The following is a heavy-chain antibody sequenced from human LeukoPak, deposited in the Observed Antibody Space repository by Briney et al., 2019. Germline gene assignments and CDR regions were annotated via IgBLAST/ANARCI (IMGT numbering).Heavy chain of an antibody. J-gene: IGHJ4*02. CDR2: ISVRSNYI. CDR3: VRLRRNSDTSGFYYYYGF. CDR1: GYTFSSYS. V-gene: IGHV3-21*01. Sequence: SGGSLRPSCVASGYTFSSYSINWVRQAPGKGLEWVSSISVRSNYIYYADSVRGRFSISRDDARDSLYLQMNSLRAEDTAVYYCVRLRRNSDTSGFYYYYGFWSQGTLVTVSS. D-gene: IGHD3-22*01.